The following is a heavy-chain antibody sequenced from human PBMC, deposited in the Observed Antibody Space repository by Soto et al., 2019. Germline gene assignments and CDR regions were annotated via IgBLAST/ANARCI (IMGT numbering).Heavy chain of an antibody. Sequence: GGSLRLSCAASGVTFSSYAMSWVRQAPGKGLEWVSAISGSGGSTYYADSVKGRFTISRDNSKNTLYLQMNSLRAEDTAVYYCAKGERYYDSSGYYWFVDYWGQGTLVTVSS. CDR1: GVTFSSYA. CDR3: AKGERYYDSSGYYWFVDY. D-gene: IGHD3-22*01. V-gene: IGHV3-23*01. J-gene: IGHJ4*02. CDR2: ISGSGGST.